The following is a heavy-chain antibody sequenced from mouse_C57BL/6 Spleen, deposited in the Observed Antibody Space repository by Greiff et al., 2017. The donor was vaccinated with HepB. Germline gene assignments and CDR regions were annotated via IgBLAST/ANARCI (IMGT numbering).Heavy chain of an antibody. Sequence: EVQGVESGGGLVKPGGSLKLSCAASGFTFSSYAMSWVRQTPEKRLEWVATISDGGSYTYYPDNVKGRITISRDNAKNNLYLQMGHLKSEDTAMYYCARDPLGSSYFDVWGTETTVTVSS. J-gene: IGHJ1*03. CDR2: ISDGGSYT. V-gene: IGHV5-4*01. CDR3: ARDPLGSSYFDV. D-gene: IGHD1-1*01. CDR1: GFTFSSYA.